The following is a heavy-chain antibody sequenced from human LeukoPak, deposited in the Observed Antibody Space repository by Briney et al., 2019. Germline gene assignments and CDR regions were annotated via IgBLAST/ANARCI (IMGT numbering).Heavy chain of an antibody. V-gene: IGHV4-39*01. D-gene: IGHD2-2*01. CDR3: ARQDCSSSSCRNGFDT. J-gene: IGHJ5*02. CDR1: GGSINSRSYY. CDR2: IYYSGST. Sequence: PSETLSLTCTVSGGSINSRSYYWGWIRQSPGKGLGWIGSIYYSGSTYYNPSLKSRVTISVDTSKNQFSLKLSSVTAADTAIYYCARQDCSSSSCRNGFDTWGQGILVTVSS.